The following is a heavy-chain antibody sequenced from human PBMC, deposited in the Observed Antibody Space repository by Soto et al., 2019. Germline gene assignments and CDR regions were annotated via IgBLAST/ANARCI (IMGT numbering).Heavy chain of an antibody. CDR3: ARVTDSNFLY. CDR2: IIPIFGTT. CDR1: GGTFSSYA. J-gene: IGHJ4*02. D-gene: IGHD4-4*01. V-gene: IGHV1-69*01. Sequence: QVQLVQSGAEVKKPGSSVKVSCKASGGTFSSYAISWVRQAPGQGLQWMGGIIPIFGTTNYAQKFQGRVTITADESTSTVDMELRSLRSEDTAVYYCARVTDSNFLYWGQGALVTVSS.